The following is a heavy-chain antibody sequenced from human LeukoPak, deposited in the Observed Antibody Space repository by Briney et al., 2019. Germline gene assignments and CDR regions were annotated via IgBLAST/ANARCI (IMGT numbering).Heavy chain of an antibody. CDR2: THYSGST. J-gene: IGHJ2*01. V-gene: IGHV4-59*01. CDR1: GGPISSYY. CDR3: GRRTFYDTLTGYKYWYFDL. Sequence: PSETPSLTCTVSGGPISSYYWSWIRQPPGKRLEWIGYTHYSGSTDKNPSLWSRVTMSVDTSKTQISLKLSSVTAADTAVYYCGRRTFYDTLTGYKYWYFDLWGRGTLVTVSS. D-gene: IGHD3-9*01.